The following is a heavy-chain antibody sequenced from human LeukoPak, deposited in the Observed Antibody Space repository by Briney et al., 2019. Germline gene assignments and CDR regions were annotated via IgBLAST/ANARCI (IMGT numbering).Heavy chain of an antibody. V-gene: IGHV4-34*01. Sequence: SETLSLTCAVYGGSFSGYYLSGIRQAPGKGLDWIGEINQSGSTNYNPTLKSRVAIPVDTSKKQFSVKLSSVPAADTAVYYCARGYGGRVVVAATRFIARYYFDYWGQGTLVTVSS. CDR1: GGSFSGYY. CDR3: ARGYGGRVVVAATRFIARYYFDY. J-gene: IGHJ4*02. CDR2: INQSGST. D-gene: IGHD2-15*01.